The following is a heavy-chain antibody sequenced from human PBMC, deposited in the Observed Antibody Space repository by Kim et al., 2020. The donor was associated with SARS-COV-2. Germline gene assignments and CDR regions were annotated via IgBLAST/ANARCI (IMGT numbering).Heavy chain of an antibody. J-gene: IGHJ6*02. CDR2: ISYDGSNK. CDR1: GFTFSSYA. V-gene: IGHV3-30*04. CDR3: ARDRVRGVMCDYYYYGMDI. Sequence: GGSLRLSCAASGFTFSSYAMHWVRQAPGKGLEWVAVISYDGSNKYYADSVKGRFTISRDNSKNTLYLQMNSLRAEDTAVYYCARDRVRGVMCDYYYYGMDIWGQGTTVTVSS. D-gene: IGHD3-10*01.